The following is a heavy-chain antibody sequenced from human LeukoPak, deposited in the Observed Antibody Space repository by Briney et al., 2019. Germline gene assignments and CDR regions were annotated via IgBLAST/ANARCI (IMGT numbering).Heavy chain of an antibody. V-gene: IGHV1-69*01. CDR1: GGTFSSYA. Sequence: ASVKVSCKASGGTFSSYAISWVRQAPGQGLEWMGGIIPIFGTANYAQKFQGRVTITADESTSTAYMELSSLRSKDTAVYYCARDLVGYSSSWYRPNWFDPWGQGTLVTVSS. CDR3: ARDLVGYSSSWYRPNWFDP. CDR2: IIPIFGTA. D-gene: IGHD6-13*01. J-gene: IGHJ5*02.